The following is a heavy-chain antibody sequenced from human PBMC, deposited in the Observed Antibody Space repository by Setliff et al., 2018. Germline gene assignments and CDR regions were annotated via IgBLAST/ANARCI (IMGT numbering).Heavy chain of an antibody. CDR2: IYHSGST. V-gene: IGHV4-38-2*02. J-gene: IGHJ4*02. D-gene: IGHD3-22*01. Sequence: PSETLSLTCTVSGYSISSGYYWGWIRQPPGKGLEWIGSIYHSGSTYYNPSLKSRVTISVDTSKNQFSLKLSSVTAADTAVYYCARGLNYYDSSGYHYYFDYWGQGTLVTVS. CDR3: ARGLNYYDSSGYHYYFDY. CDR1: GYSISSGYY.